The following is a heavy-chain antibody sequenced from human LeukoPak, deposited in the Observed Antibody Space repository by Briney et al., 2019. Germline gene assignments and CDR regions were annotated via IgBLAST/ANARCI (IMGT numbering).Heavy chain of an antibody. Sequence: GGSLRLSCAASGFTFSSYPMHWVRQAPGRGLEYVSAISSNGGSTYYANSVKGRFTISRDNSKNTLYLQMGSLGAEDMAVYYCARGGWPYYYYYMDFWGKGTTVTVSS. CDR2: ISSNGGST. J-gene: IGHJ6*03. CDR3: ARGGWPYYYYYMDF. V-gene: IGHV3-64*01. CDR1: GFTFSSYP.